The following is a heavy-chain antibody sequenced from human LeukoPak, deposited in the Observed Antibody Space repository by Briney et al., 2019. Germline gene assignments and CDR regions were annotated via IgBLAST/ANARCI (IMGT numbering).Heavy chain of an antibody. J-gene: IGHJ6*02. CDR1: GFTVSSNY. D-gene: IGHD2-15*01. V-gene: IGHV3-66*02. CDR2: IYSGGST. CDR3: ARGGRYCSGGSCYSDYYYGMDV. Sequence: GGSLRLSCAASGFTVSSNYMSWVRQAPGKGLEWVPVIYSGGSTYYADSVKGRFTISRDNSKNTLYLQMNSLRAEDTAVYYCARGGRYCSGGSCYSDYYYGMDVWGQGTTVTVSS.